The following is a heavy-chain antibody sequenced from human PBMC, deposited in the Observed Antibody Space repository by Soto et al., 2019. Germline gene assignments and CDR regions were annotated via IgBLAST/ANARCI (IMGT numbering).Heavy chain of an antibody. D-gene: IGHD6-19*01. CDR1: GDSVSSNSAA. V-gene: IGHV6-1*01. J-gene: IGHJ5*02. Sequence: SQTLSLTCAISGDSVSSNSAAWNWIRQSPSRGLEWLGRTYYRSKWYNDYAVSVKSRITINPDTSTSTAYMELRSLRSDDTAVYYCARDRIAVAGGWFDPWGQGTLVTVSS. CDR2: TYYRSKWYN. CDR3: ARDRIAVAGGWFDP.